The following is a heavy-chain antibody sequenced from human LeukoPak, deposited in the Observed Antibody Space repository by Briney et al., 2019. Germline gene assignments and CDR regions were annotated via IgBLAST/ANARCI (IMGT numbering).Heavy chain of an antibody. V-gene: IGHV4-59*01. CDR2: VNLSGST. CDR3: ARAVWLARDY. Sequence: PSETLSLTCTISGDSISTYYWSWIRQSPGKGLDWIGDVNLSGSTNYNPSLNYNPSLKSRVSISIDTSKNQFSLKLTSVTAADTAVYYCARAVWLARDYWGQGTLVTVSS. D-gene: IGHD6-19*01. J-gene: IGHJ4*02. CDR1: GDSISTYY.